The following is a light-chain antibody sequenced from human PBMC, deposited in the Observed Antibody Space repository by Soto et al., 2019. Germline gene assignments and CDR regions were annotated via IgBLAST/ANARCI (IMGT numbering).Light chain of an antibody. V-gene: IGKV3-15*01. CDR1: RTVHSN. CDR2: GAS. J-gene: IGKJ1*01. Sequence: EIGMTQSPATVSVSPGDRVTLSCRASRTVHSNVAWYQHKPGQAPRLLIYGASFRATGMPARFSGSGFGTEITLTISSLQSEDFAVYYCQQYNNWPRTFGQGTKVEV. CDR3: QQYNNWPRT.